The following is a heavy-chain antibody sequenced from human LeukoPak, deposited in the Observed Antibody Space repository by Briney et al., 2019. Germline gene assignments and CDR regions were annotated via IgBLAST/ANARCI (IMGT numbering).Heavy chain of an antibody. J-gene: IGHJ4*02. D-gene: IGHD4-17*01. V-gene: IGHV3-23*01. CDR2: ISGSGGST. CDR1: GFTFSSYA. Sequence: GGSLRLSCAASGFTFSSYAMSWVRQAPGKGLEWVSAISGSGGSTYCADSVKGRFTISRDNSKNTLYLQMNSLRAEDTAVYYCAKDRSHDYGDYGSFDYWGQGTLVTVSS. CDR3: AKDRSHDYGDYGSFDY.